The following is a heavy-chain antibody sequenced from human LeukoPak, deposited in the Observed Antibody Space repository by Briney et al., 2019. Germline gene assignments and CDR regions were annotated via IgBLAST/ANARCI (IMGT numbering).Heavy chain of an antibody. CDR3: ARGALSIAVAKRWVY. Sequence: SETLSLTCAVHGGSFSGYHWSWIRQPPGKGLEWIGEINHSGSTNYNPSLKSRVTISVDTSKNQFSLKLSSVTAADTAVYYCARGALSIAVAKRWVYWGQGTLVTVSS. CDR1: GGSFSGYH. D-gene: IGHD6-19*01. J-gene: IGHJ4*02. CDR2: INHSGST. V-gene: IGHV4-34*01.